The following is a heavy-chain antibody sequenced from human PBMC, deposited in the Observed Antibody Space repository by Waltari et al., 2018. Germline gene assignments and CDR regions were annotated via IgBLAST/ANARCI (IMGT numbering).Heavy chain of an antibody. Sequence: QVQLQQWGAGLLKPSETLSLTCAVYGGSFSGYYWSWIRQPPGKGRAVIGEITHSASTNSLPSRKSRVTLSVDTAKNQFALKLRSVTAADTAVYYCARGHFELDYWGQGILFTVSS. CDR3: ARGHFELDY. J-gene: IGHJ4*02. V-gene: IGHV4-34*01. D-gene: IGHD3-9*01. CDR2: ITHSAST. CDR1: GGSFSGYY.